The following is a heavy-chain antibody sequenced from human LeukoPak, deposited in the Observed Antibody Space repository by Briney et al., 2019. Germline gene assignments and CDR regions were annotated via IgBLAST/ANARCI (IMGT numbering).Heavy chain of an antibody. V-gene: IGHV3-7*01. D-gene: IGHD2-8*02. CDR2: IKLDGSEK. CDR3: ARVSVVSYYFDY. CDR1: GFTFNGFW. Sequence: PGVSLRLSCAASGFTFNGFWMTWLRQAPGKGLEWVANIKLDGSEKYYVVSVKGRFTISRDDPQKSLYLQMNSRRAEDAAVYYCARVSVVSYYFDYWGQGSLVTVSS. J-gene: IGHJ4*02.